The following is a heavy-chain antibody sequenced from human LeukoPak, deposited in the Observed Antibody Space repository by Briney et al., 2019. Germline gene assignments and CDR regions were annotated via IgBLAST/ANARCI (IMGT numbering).Heavy chain of an antibody. Sequence: SETLSLTCAVYGESFRAYYWTWLRQPPGKGLEWIGEISHSGSTNYNPSLKSRVTISVDTSKNQFSLKLSSVTAADTAVYYCARVGTVVRPFFDYWGQGTLVTVSS. CDR2: ISHSGST. V-gene: IGHV4-34*01. CDR1: GESFRAYY. D-gene: IGHD4-23*01. J-gene: IGHJ4*02. CDR3: ARVGTVVRPFFDY.